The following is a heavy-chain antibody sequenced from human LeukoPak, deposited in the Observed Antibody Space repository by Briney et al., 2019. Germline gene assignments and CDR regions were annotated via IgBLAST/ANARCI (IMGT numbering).Heavy chain of an antibody. J-gene: IGHJ5*02. V-gene: IGHV3-48*02. D-gene: IGHD2-2*01. CDR3: ARESTRVLLDP. CDR1: GFSFSRYS. Sequence: PGGSLRLSCAASGFSFSRYSMNWVRQAPGKGLEWVSYIRSSGDIIHYADSVKGRFTISRDNARSSLILQMNSLRDEDTAVYYCARESTRVLLDPWGQGTLVTVSS. CDR2: IRSSGDII.